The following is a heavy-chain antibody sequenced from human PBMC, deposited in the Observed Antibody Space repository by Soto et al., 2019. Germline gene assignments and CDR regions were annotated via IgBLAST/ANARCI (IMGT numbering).Heavy chain of an antibody. V-gene: IGHV4-59*08. CDR1: GGSISSYY. D-gene: IGHD3-10*01. CDR2: VHHSWGS. Sequence: QVQLQESGPGLVKPSETLSLSCTVSGGSISSYYWSWFRQSPGKRMEWIGYVHHSWGSSYNPSLQSGVAISLDPSKSQFSLKVTSVTATDTAVYYCARQGFGPLHGLVDVWGQGTRVTVSS. CDR3: ARQGFGPLHGLVDV. J-gene: IGHJ6*02.